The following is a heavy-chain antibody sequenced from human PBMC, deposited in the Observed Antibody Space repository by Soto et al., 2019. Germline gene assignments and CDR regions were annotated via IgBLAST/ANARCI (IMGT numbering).Heavy chain of an antibody. J-gene: IGHJ6*02. D-gene: IGHD1-1*01. CDR1: GYTFTSYD. CDR3: ARERTGTTSMDV. CDR2: MNPNSGNT. V-gene: IGHV1-8*01. Sequence: QVQLVQSGAEVKKPGASVKVSCKASGYTFTSYDINWVRQATGQGLEWMGWMNPNSGNTGYAQTFQGRVTMTRNTSISTAYMELSSLISEDTAVYYCARERTGTTSMDVWGQGTTVTVSS.